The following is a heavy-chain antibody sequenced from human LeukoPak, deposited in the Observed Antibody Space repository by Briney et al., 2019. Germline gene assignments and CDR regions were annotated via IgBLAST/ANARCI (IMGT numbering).Heavy chain of an antibody. V-gene: IGHV4-39*07. Sequence: SETLSLTCTVSGASISSTSYYWGWIRQPPGKGLEWIGSTYYRGTTYYNPSLKSRVTISVDTSKNQFSLRLSSVTAADTAVYYCARGRRVPAAIYYYYYMDVWGKGTTVTISS. CDR1: GASISSTSYY. CDR2: TYYRGTT. D-gene: IGHD2-2*01. J-gene: IGHJ6*03. CDR3: ARGRRVPAAIYYYYYMDV.